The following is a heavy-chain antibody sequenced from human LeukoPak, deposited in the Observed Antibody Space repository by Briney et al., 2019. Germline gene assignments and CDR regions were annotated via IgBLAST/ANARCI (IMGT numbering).Heavy chain of an antibody. J-gene: IGHJ3*02. V-gene: IGHV3-9*01. CDR1: GFTFDDYA. Sequence: GGSLRLSCAASGFTFDDYAMHWVRQAPGKGLEWVSGISWNSGSIGYADSVKGRFTISRDNAKNSLYLQMNSLRAEDTAVYYCASRESYYDSRNAFDIWGQGTMVTVSS. D-gene: IGHD3-22*01. CDR2: ISWNSGSI. CDR3: ASRESYYDSRNAFDI.